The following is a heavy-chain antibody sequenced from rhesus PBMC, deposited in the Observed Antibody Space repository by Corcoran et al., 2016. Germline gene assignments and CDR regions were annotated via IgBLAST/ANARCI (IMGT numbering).Heavy chain of an antibody. CDR3: ARANLYYNIWTGYNSLDV. J-gene: IGHJ5-2*02. Sequence: QVTLKESGPALVKPPPTLTLTCTFSGFSFTTTGTGWGWTRQPPGKALDWLASIYWNDCKYYSQSLKSRLTNSKDNAKNQVVLTMTNMDPVDTATYYCARANLYYNIWTGYNSLDVWGRGVLVTVSS. D-gene: IGHD3-3*01. CDR1: GFSFTTTGTG. CDR2: IYWNDCK. V-gene: IGHV2-95*01.